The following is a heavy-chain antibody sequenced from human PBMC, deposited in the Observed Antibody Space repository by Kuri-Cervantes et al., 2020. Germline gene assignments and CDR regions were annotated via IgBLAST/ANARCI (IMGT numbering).Heavy chain of an antibody. D-gene: IGHD3-3*01. Sequence: SETLSLTCTVSGGSISSGDYYWSWIRQPPGKGLEWIGYTYYSGSTYYNPSLKSRVTISVGTSKNQFSLKLSSVTAADTAVYYCARVLVRYDWIYFDYWGQGTLVTVSS. CDR3: ARVLVRYDWIYFDY. J-gene: IGHJ4*02. CDR1: GGSISSGDYY. CDR2: TYYSGST. V-gene: IGHV4-30-4*01.